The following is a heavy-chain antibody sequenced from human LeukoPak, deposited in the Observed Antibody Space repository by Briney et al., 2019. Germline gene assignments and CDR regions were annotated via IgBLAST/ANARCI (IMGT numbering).Heavy chain of an antibody. D-gene: IGHD3-22*01. Sequence: PGGSLRLSCVGSGFKFYEYAMHWVRQAPGKGLEWVSLITGDDDDTYYADSLRGRFTISRDNSKNSLFLQMNNLRSEDTALYYCAKDVIAGWDSSGRLDLWGQGTPVTVSS. V-gene: IGHV3-43*02. CDR2: ITGDDDDT. CDR1: GFKFYEYA. CDR3: AKDVIAGWDSSGRLDL. J-gene: IGHJ6*02.